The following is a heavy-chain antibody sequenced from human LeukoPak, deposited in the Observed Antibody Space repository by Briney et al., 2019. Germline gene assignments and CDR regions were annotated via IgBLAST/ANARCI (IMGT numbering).Heavy chain of an antibody. Sequence: SVKVSCKASGGTFSSYAISWVRQAPGQGLEWMGRIIPILGIANYAQKFQGRVMITADKSTSTAYMELSSLRSEDTAVYYCARDLTTMIVVEWAFDIWGQGTMVTVSS. CDR3: ARDLTTMIVVEWAFDI. V-gene: IGHV1-69*04. CDR2: IIPILGIA. D-gene: IGHD3-22*01. CDR1: GGTFSSYA. J-gene: IGHJ3*02.